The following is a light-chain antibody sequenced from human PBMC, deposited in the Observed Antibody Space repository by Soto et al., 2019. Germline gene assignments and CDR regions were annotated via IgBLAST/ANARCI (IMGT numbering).Light chain of an antibody. CDR3: QQYNNWPRT. CDR2: GAS. J-gene: IGKJ1*01. CDR1: QSVTSN. V-gene: IGKV3-15*01. Sequence: EIVMTQSPATLSVSPGGRATLSCRASQSVTSNLAWYQQKPGQAPRLLIYGASTRATDIPARFSASGSGTEFTLTISSLQSEDFAVYYCQQYNNWPRTFGQGTKVEI.